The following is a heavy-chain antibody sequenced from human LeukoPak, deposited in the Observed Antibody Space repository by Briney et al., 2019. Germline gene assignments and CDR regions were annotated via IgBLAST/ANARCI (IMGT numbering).Heavy chain of an antibody. D-gene: IGHD5-12*01. CDR2: FIPVFGKA. CDR1: GGTFSNYA. Sequence: SVKVSCKASGGTFSNYAISWVRQAPGQGLEWMGGFIPVFGKASYAQKFQGRVTITKDKSTSTAYMELSRLRSEDTAVYSCVNVRCGYPNYWGQGTLVTVSS. CDR3: VNVRCGYPNY. V-gene: IGHV1-69*05. J-gene: IGHJ4*02.